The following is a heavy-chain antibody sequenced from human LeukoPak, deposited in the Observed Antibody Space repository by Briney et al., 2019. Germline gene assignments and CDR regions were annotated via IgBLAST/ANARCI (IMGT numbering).Heavy chain of an antibody. CDR2: VYYTGST. V-gene: IGHV4-59*01. CDR1: GGSIGSFY. Sequence: SETLSLTCTVSGGSIGSFYWTWVRQTPRKGLEWIGSVYYTGSTNYNPSLKSRVTISIDTSRSQFSLKLTSVTVADTAVYYCARDSRYSYGSGGMDVWGQGTTVTVSS. J-gene: IGHJ6*02. D-gene: IGHD3-10*01. CDR3: ARDSRYSYGSGGMDV.